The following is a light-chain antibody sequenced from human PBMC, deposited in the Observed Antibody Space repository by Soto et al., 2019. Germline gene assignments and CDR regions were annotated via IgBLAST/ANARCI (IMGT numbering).Light chain of an antibody. CDR1: SSNIGAGYD. V-gene: IGLV1-40*01. CDR3: QSSDSSLSVV. J-gene: IGLJ2*01. CDR2: GNS. Sequence: QSVLTQPPSVSGAPGQRVTISCTGSSSNIGAGYDVHWYQQLPGTAPQLLIYGNSKRPSGVPVRFCGSKPGPPASLAITGRQAEDEADYYCQSSDSSLSVVFGGGTKLTFL.